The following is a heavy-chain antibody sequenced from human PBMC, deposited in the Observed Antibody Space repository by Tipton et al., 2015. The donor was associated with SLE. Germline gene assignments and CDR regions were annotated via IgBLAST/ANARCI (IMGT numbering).Heavy chain of an antibody. D-gene: IGHD1-26*01. V-gene: IGHV4-61*02. CDR2: ISSTGFT. J-gene: IGHJ4*02. CDR3: ARHSRGATSVRTPYFDS. CDR1: GGSISRGGHY. Sequence: TLSLTCTVSGGSISRGGHYWSWIRQPAGKGLEWIGRISSTGFTAYNPSLKSRVTISVDTSKNQLSLRLSSVTAADTALYYCARHSRGATSVRTPYFDSWGQGTLVTVSS.